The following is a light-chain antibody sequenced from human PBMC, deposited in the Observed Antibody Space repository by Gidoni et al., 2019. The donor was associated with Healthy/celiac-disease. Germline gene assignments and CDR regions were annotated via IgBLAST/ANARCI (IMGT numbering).Light chain of an antibody. Sequence: EIVLTQSPGTLSLSPGERATLSCRASQSVSSSYLAWYQQKPGQAPRLLIYGASSRATGIPDRFSGSGSGTDFTLTISRLEPEDFAVYYCQQYGSSLSLTFGGXTKVEIK. CDR3: QQYGSSLSLT. V-gene: IGKV3-20*01. CDR1: QSVSSSY. CDR2: GAS. J-gene: IGKJ4*01.